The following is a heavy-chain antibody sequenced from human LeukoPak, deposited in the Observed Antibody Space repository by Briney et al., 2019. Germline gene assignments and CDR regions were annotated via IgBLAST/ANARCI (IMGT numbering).Heavy chain of an antibody. D-gene: IGHD3-16*01. CDR2: ISSNGGST. V-gene: IGHV3-64*01. J-gene: IGHJ4*02. CDR3: AREGGRSIWPYFDY. Sequence: PGGSLRLSCAASGFTFSSYAMHWVRQAPGKGLEYVSAISSNGGSTYYANSVKGRFTISRDNTKNTLYLQMGSLRAEDMAVYYCAREGGRSIWPYFDYWGQGTLVTVSS. CDR1: GFTFSSYA.